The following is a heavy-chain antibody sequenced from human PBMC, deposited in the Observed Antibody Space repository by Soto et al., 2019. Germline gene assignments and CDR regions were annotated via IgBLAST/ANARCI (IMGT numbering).Heavy chain of an antibody. CDR3: ARSYCGGDCYHLFDY. D-gene: IGHD2-21*02. CDR1: GGTFSSYT. V-gene: IGHV1-69*02. Sequence: QVKLVQSGAEVKKPGSSVKVSCKASGGTFSSYTISWVRQAPGQGLEWMGRIIPILGIANYAQKFQGRVTITADKSTSTAYMELSSLRSEDTAVYYCARSYCGGDCYHLFDYWGQGTLVTVSS. CDR2: IIPILGIA. J-gene: IGHJ4*02.